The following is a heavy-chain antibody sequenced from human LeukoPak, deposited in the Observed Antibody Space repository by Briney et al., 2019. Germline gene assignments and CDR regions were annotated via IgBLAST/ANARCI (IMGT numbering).Heavy chain of an antibody. V-gene: IGHV4-59*01. CDR1: GGSIGSYY. CDR3: ARISYYYYYYGMDV. J-gene: IGHJ6*02. CDR2: IYYSGST. Sequence: SETLSLTCTVSGGSIGSYYWSWIRQPPGKGLECIGYIYYSGSTNYNPSLKSRVTISVETSKNQFSLKLSSVTAADTAVYYCARISYYYYYYGMDVWGQGTTVTVSS.